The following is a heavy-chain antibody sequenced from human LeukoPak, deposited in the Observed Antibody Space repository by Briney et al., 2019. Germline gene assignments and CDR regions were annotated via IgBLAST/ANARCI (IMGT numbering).Heavy chain of an antibody. CDR1: GYSISSGYY. V-gene: IGHV4-38-2*01. D-gene: IGHD2-15*01. Sequence: SETLSLTCAVSGYSISSGYYWGRIRQPPGKGLEWIGSIYHSGSTYYNPSPKSRVTISVDTSKNQFSLKLSSVTAADTAVYYCARHDCSGGSCYHIDYWGQGTLVTVSS. CDR2: IYHSGST. CDR3: ARHDCSGGSCYHIDY. J-gene: IGHJ4*02.